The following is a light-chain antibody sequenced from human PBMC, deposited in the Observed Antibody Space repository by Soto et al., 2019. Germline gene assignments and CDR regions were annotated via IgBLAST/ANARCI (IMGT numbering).Light chain of an antibody. Sequence: PGERATLSCWASQSLRSSYLAWYQRKPGQAPRLLIYGASTRAAGIPARFSGGGSGTDFTLTISSLEPEDFAVYYCQQRSNLITFGQGTRLEIK. CDR2: GAS. CDR3: QQRSNLIT. CDR1: QSLRSSY. V-gene: IGKV3D-20*02. J-gene: IGKJ5*01.